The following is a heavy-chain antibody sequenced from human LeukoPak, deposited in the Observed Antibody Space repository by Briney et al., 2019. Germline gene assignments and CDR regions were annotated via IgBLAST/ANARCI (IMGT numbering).Heavy chain of an antibody. J-gene: IGHJ4*02. V-gene: IGHV3-7*01. Sequence: GGSLRLSCAASGFTFSSYWMSWVRQAPGKGLEWVANIKQDGSEKYYVDSVKGRFTISRDNAKNSLYLQMNSLRAEDTAVYYCARDSYFDWLVVSSLGKNRYFDYWGQGTLVTVSS. CDR1: GFTFSSYW. D-gene: IGHD3-9*01. CDR2: IKQDGSEK. CDR3: ARDSYFDWLVVSSLGKNRYFDY.